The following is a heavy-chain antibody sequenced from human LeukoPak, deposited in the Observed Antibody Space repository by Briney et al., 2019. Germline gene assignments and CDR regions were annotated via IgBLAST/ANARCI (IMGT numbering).Heavy chain of an antibody. Sequence: ASVQVSFQSSGYTVTCYGSRWVRQAPGQGLEWMGWISAYNGNTNYAQKRQGRVTMTTDTSTSTAYMELRSLRSDDTAVYYCARKVVVVPAAIEMGLRYYYYMDVWGKGTTVTVSS. CDR2: ISAYNGNT. CDR3: ARKVVVVPAAIEMGLRYYYYMDV. J-gene: IGHJ6*03. V-gene: IGHV1-18*01. D-gene: IGHD2-2*02. CDR1: GYTVTCYG.